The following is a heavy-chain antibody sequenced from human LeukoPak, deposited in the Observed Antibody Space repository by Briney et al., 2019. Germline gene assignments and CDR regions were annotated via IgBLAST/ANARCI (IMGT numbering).Heavy chain of an antibody. CDR3: ARDEVQPGGYYYMDV. CDR1: GGSISSYY. J-gene: IGHJ6*03. CDR2: IYYSGST. V-gene: IGHV4-59*12. Sequence: PSETLSLTCTVSGGSISSYYWSWIRQPPGKGLEWIGYIYYSGSTNYNPSLKSRVTISVDTSKNQFSLKLSSVTAADTAMYYCARDEVQPGGYYYMDVWGKGTTVTVSS. D-gene: IGHD1-1*01.